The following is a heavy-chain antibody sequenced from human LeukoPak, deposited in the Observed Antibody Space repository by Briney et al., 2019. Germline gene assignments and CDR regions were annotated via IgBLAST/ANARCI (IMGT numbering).Heavy chain of an antibody. Sequence: PSETLSLTCTVSGGSISSGDYYWSWIRQPPGKGLEWIGYIYYSGSTYYNPSLKSRVTISVDTSKNQFSLKLSSVTAADTAVYYCARSTRLAAAGLDYCGQGTLVTVSS. V-gene: IGHV4-30-4*01. CDR3: ARSTRLAAAGLDY. CDR1: GGSISSGDYY. D-gene: IGHD6-13*01. J-gene: IGHJ4*02. CDR2: IYYSGST.